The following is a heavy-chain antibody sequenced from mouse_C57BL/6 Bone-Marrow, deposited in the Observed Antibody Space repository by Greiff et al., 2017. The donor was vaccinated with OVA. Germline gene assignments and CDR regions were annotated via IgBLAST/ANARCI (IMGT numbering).Heavy chain of an antibody. D-gene: IGHD2-5*01. Sequence: VKLVESGAELVRPGASVTLSCKASGYTFTDYEMHWVKQPPVHGLEWIGAIDPETGGTAYNQTFKGKAILTADKSSSTAYMELRSLTSEDSAVYYCTRGYSNYYAMDYWGQGTAVTVSA. CDR1: GYTFTDYE. V-gene: IGHV1-15*01. J-gene: IGHJ4*01. CDR3: TRGYSNYYAMDY. CDR2: IDPETGGT.